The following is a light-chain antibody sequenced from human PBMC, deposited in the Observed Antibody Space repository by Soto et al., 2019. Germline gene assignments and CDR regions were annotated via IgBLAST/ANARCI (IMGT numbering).Light chain of an antibody. CDR1: QSVGTR. CDR3: QHYQSGHPIT. Sequence: TQSPATLSVSPGERATLSCSAAQSVGTRLAWYQHKTGQAPRLLLSGASSRATGIPDRFTGSGSETSFTLTISRLEPEDFALYYCQHYQSGHPITFGQGTRLEIK. CDR2: GAS. V-gene: IGKV3-20*01. J-gene: IGKJ5*01.